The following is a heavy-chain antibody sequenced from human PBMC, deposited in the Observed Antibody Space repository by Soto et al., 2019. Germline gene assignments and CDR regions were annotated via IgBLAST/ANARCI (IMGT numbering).Heavy chain of an antibody. CDR3: ARLTMIVVVNGWGLFWCDP. J-gene: IGHJ5*02. CDR1: GVFISSSSYY. D-gene: IGHD3-22*01. V-gene: IGHV4-39*01. Sequence: SDTLSLTCTVSGVFISSSSYYWVLIRQPPGKGLEWIGSIYYSGSTYYNPSLKSRVTISVDTSKNQFSLKLSSVTAADTAVYYCARLTMIVVVNGWGLFWCDPWGQGTLVTVSS. CDR2: IYYSGST.